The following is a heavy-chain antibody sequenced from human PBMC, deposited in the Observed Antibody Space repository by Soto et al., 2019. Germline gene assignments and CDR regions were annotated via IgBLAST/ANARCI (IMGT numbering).Heavy chain of an antibody. V-gene: IGHV3-23*01. CDR2: ISGSGGST. CDR1: GFTFSSYA. J-gene: IGHJ4*02. D-gene: IGHD3-22*01. CDR3: AKVHVVVSYYFDY. Sequence: GGSLRLSCAASGFTFSSYAMSWVRQAPGKGLEWVSAISGSGGSTYYADSVKGRFTISRDNSKDTLYLQMNSLRAEDTAVYYCAKVHVVVSYYFDYWGQGTLVTVSS.